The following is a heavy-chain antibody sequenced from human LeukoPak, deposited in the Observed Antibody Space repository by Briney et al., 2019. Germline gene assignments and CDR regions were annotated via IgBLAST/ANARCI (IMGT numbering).Heavy chain of an antibody. D-gene: IGHD5-24*01. Sequence: GGSLRLSCAASGFTFSSYAMHWVRQAPGKGLEWVAVISYDGSNKYYADSVKGRFTISRDNSKNTLYLQMNSLRAEDTAVYYCARWLQRALDYWGQGTLVTVSS. V-gene: IGHV3-30-3*01. CDR2: ISYDGSNK. J-gene: IGHJ4*02. CDR3: ARWLQRALDY. CDR1: GFTFSSYA.